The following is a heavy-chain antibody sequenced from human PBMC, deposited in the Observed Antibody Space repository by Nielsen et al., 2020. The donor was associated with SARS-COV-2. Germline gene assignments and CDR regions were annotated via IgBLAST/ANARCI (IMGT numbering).Heavy chain of an antibody. CDR2: ISGSGGTT. CDR3: AKGDRYCGGDCYADAFVF. V-gene: IGHV3-23*01. Sequence: GESLKISCAASGFTFNDYYMSWIRQVPGKGLEWVSAISGSGGTTSYADSVKGRFTISRDNSKNTLYLQMNSLRAEDTAVYYCAKGDRYCGGDCYADAFVFWGQGTMVTV. D-gene: IGHD2-21*02. J-gene: IGHJ3*01. CDR1: GFTFNDYY.